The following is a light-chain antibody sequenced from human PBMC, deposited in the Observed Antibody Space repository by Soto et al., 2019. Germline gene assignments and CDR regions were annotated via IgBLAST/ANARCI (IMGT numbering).Light chain of an antibody. Sequence: QSVLTQPPSVSAAPGQKVTISCSGSSSNIGNNYVSWYQQLPGTAPKLLIYDNYKRPSGIPDRFSGSKSGTSATLVITGLQTGDEADYHCGTWDSSLSVVFGGGTKVTVL. CDR1: SSNIGNNY. V-gene: IGLV1-51*01. CDR3: GTWDSSLSVV. CDR2: DNY. J-gene: IGLJ3*02.